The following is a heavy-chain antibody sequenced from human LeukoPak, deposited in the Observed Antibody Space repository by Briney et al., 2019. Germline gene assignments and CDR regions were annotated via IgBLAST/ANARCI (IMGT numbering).Heavy chain of an antibody. Sequence: GGSLRLSCAASGFSFEVYGMHWVRQAPGKGLEWVGLIWNDGSKTYYVDSVKGRFTISRDNSKNTVDLQMNSLRGEDTAVYYCARYGGVVPGSKIDVWGQGTTVTVSS. CDR2: IWNDGSKT. CDR1: GFSFEVYG. CDR3: ARYGGVVPGSKIDV. D-gene: IGHD3-16*01. V-gene: IGHV3-33*01. J-gene: IGHJ6*02.